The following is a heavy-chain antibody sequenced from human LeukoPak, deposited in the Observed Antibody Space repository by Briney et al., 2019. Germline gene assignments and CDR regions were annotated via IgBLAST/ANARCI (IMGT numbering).Heavy chain of an antibody. Sequence: SETLSLTCTVSGGSISSYYWSWIRQPPGKGLEWIGYIYYSGSTNYNPSLKSRVTMSVDTSKNQFSLKLSSVTAADTAVYYCARDLGWYGDAFDIWGQGTMVTVSS. CDR1: GGSISSYY. CDR2: IYYSGST. V-gene: IGHV4-59*12. D-gene: IGHD6-19*01. CDR3: ARDLGWYGDAFDI. J-gene: IGHJ3*02.